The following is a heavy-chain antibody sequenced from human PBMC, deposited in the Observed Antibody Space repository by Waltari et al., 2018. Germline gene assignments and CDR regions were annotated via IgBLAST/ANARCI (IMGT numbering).Heavy chain of an antibody. CDR3: ARGGSSWPNYYYYYMDV. Sequence: QVQLVQSGAEVKKPGSSVKVSCKASGGTFSSYAISWVRQAPGQGLEWMGGIIPSLGIANYAQKFQGRVTITADESTSTAYMELSSLRSEDTAVYYCARGGSSWPNYYYYYMDVWGKGTTVTVSS. CDR2: IIPSLGIA. CDR1: GGTFSSYA. J-gene: IGHJ6*03. D-gene: IGHD6-13*01. V-gene: IGHV1-69*04.